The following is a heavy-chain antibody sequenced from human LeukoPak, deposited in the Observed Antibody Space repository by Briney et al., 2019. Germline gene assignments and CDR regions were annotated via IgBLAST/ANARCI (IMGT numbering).Heavy chain of an antibody. V-gene: IGHV3-15*01. Sequence: GGSLRLSCAASGFTFSNGWMSWVRQAPGKGPEWVGRIKSKTDGGTTDLAAPVRGRFTISRDDSKNTLYLQMNSLKTDDTAVYYCTTVGYYDSSAPYWGQGTLVTVSS. CDR2: IKSKTDGGTT. D-gene: IGHD3-22*01. CDR3: TTVGYYDSSAPY. CDR1: GFTFSNGW. J-gene: IGHJ4*02.